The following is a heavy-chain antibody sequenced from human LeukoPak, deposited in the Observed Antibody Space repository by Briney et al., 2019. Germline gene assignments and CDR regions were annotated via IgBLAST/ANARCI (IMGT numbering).Heavy chain of an antibody. CDR1: GFSISNSA. CDR3: ARGRSYYTDAPIGF. D-gene: IGHD3-3*01. J-gene: IGHJ4*02. V-gene: IGHV3-30*04. CDR2: ISNDGSTK. Sequence: GGSLRLSCAVSGFSISNSAMHWVRRAPGKGLEWVAAISNDGSTKDYADSVKGRLSISRDNIQNTMSVQLNSLRAEDTAVYYCARGRSYYTDAPIGFWGRGTLVTVTS.